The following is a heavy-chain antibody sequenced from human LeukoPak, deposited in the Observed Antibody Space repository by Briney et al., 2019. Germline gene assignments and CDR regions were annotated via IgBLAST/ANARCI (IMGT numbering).Heavy chain of an antibody. J-gene: IGHJ3*02. V-gene: IGHV3-30*03. CDR3: ATPYYDRRDAFDI. Sequence: GGSLRLSCAASGFTFSSYGMHWVRQAPGKGLEWVAVISYDGSNKYYADSVKGRFTISRDNSKNTLYLQMNSLRAEDTAVYYCATPYYDRRDAFDIWGQGTMVTVSS. CDR1: GFTFSSYG. D-gene: IGHD3-22*01. CDR2: ISYDGSNK.